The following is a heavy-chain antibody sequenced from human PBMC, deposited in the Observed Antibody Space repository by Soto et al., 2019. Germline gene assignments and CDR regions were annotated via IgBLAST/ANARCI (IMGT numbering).Heavy chain of an antibody. Sequence: QVQLVQSGAEVKKPGASVKVSCKASGYTFTSYGISWVRQAPGQGLEWMGWISAYNGNTNYAQKLQGRVTMTTDTPTSTVYMELRSLRSDDTAVYYCARTGSIAVARFPADYWGQGTLVTVSS. D-gene: IGHD6-19*01. CDR1: GYTFTSYG. V-gene: IGHV1-18*04. CDR2: ISAYNGNT. CDR3: ARTGSIAVARFPADY. J-gene: IGHJ4*02.